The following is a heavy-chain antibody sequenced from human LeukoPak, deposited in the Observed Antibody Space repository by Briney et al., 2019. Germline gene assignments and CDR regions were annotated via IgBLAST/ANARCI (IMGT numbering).Heavy chain of an antibody. CDR3: ARPMTGTGLTYYYYGMDI. CDR2: INPNSGGT. D-gene: IGHD1-1*01. Sequence: ASVKVSCKASGYTFTGYHLHWVRQAPGQGLEWLGWINPNSGGTHYAQKFQGRVTVTRDTSISTAYMELNSLRSEDTALYYCARPMTGTGLTYYYYGMDIWGQGTTVTVSS. J-gene: IGHJ6*02. V-gene: IGHV1-2*02. CDR1: GYTFTGYH.